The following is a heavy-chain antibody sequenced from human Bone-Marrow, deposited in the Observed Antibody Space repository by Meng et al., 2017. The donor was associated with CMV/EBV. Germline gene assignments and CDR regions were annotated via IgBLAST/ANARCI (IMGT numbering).Heavy chain of an antibody. CDR1: GFTFSSYW. V-gene: IGHV3-74*01. CDR2: INSDGSST. D-gene: IGHD2-2*01. J-gene: IGHJ6*02. Sequence: GSLRLSCAASGFTFSSYWMHWVRQAPGKGLVWVSRINSDGSSTSYADSVKGRFTISRDNAKNTLYLQMNSLRAEDTAVYYCAREVVVVVPAATNYYYYGMDVWGQGTTVTVSS. CDR3: AREVVVVVPAATNYYYYGMDV.